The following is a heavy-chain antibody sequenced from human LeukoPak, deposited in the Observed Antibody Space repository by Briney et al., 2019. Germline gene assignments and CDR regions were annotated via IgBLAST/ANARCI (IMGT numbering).Heavy chain of an antibody. Sequence: ASVKVSCKASGYTVTSDGISWVRQAPGQGLEWMGWISAYNGNTNYAQKLQGRVTMTTDTSTSTAYMELRSLRSDDTAVYYCAVNMVRGSRDYWGQGTLVTVSS. CDR1: GYTVTSDG. J-gene: IGHJ4*02. D-gene: IGHD3-10*01. CDR3: AVNMVRGSRDY. V-gene: IGHV1-18*01. CDR2: ISAYNGNT.